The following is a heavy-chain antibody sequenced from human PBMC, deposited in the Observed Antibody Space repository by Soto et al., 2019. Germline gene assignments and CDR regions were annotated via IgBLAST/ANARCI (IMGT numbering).Heavy chain of an antibody. Sequence: ASVKFSCKASGYTFTGNYIHWVRQAPGQGLEWMGWVNPDNGGTTSAQKFQGRVTMTRDTSVTTAYMELSRLTSYDTAVYYCARDPRPPSGWLGFWEYGMDVWGQGTTVTVSS. CDR1: GYTFTGNY. CDR2: VNPDNGGT. V-gene: IGHV1-2*02. CDR3: ARDPRPPSGWLGFWEYGMDV. D-gene: IGHD3-3*01. J-gene: IGHJ6*02.